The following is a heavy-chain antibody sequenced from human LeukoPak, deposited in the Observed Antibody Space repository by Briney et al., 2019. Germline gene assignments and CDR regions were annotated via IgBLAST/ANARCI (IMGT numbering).Heavy chain of an antibody. CDR1: GYTFTGYY. V-gene: IGHV1-2*02. J-gene: IGHJ3*02. Sequence: ASVKVSCKASGYTFTGYYMHWVRQAPGQGLEWMGWINPNSGGTNYAQKFQGRVTMTRDTSISTAYMELSRLRSDDTAVYYCARDFGFFVEELRKKVLVFDIWGQGTRVPVFS. CDR2: INPNSGGT. CDR3: ARDFGFFVEELRKKVLVFDI. D-gene: IGHD1-26*01.